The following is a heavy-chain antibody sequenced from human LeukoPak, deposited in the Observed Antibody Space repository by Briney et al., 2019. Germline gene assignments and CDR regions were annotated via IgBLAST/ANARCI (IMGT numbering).Heavy chain of an antibody. CDR2: IYYSGST. V-gene: IGHV4-59*12. Sequence: SETLSLTCTVSGGSIRSYYWSWIRQPPGKELEWIGYIYYSGSTNYNPSLKSRVTISVDTSKNQFSLKLSSVTAADTAVYYCARRSSGWYDYWGQGTLVTVSS. J-gene: IGHJ4*02. D-gene: IGHD6-19*01. CDR3: ARRSSGWYDY. CDR1: GGSIRSYY.